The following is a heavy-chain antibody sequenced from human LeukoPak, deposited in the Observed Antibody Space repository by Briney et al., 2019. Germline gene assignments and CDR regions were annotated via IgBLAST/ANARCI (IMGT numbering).Heavy chain of an antibody. CDR1: GGSISSSNW. D-gene: IGHD4-11*01. Sequence: SGTLSLTCAVSGGSISSSNWWSWVRQPPGKGLEWIGYIYYSAYPNYNPSLKSRLTISVDTAKNQFSLKLRSVTAADTAVYYCATYSHYLSPDAFDIWGRGTMVTVSS. V-gene: IGHV4-4*02. J-gene: IGHJ3*02. CDR3: ATYSHYLSPDAFDI. CDR2: IYYSAYP.